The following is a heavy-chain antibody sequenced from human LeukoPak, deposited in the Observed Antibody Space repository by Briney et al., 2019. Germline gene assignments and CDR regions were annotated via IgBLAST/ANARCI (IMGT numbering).Heavy chain of an antibody. Sequence: GGSLRLSCAASGFTFSSYWMSWVRQAPGKGLEWVANIKQDGSEKYYVDSVKGRFTISRDNAKNSLYLQMNSLRAEDTAVYYCARDVGAVAIYYYYYMDVWGKGTTVTVSS. D-gene: IGHD6-19*01. J-gene: IGHJ6*03. CDR3: ARDVGAVAIYYYYYMDV. CDR2: IKQDGSEK. CDR1: GFTFSSYW. V-gene: IGHV3-7*01.